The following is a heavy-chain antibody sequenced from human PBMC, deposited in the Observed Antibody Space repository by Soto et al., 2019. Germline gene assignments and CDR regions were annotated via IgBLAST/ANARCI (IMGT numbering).Heavy chain of an antibody. CDR1: GYTFTSYY. Sequence: GASVKVSCKASGYTFTSYYMHWVRQAPGQGLEWMGIINPSGGSTSYAQKFQGRVTMTRDTSTSTVYMELSSLRSEDTAVYYCAREDNDFWSGYKMPKKDRAANWFDPWGQGTLVTVSS. CDR3: AREDNDFWSGYKMPKKDRAANWFDP. V-gene: IGHV1-46*01. J-gene: IGHJ5*02. D-gene: IGHD3-3*01. CDR2: INPSGGST.